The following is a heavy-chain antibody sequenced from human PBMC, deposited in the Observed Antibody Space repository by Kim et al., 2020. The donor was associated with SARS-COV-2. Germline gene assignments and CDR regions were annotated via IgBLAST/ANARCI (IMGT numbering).Heavy chain of an antibody. V-gene: IGHV1-58*01. Sequence: SVKVSCNASGFPSTTSAVQWVRQARGQPLEWIGWIVXGSGFTSYAQKFRERVTXANDXSTRTVYMELRSLRSEDTAVYYCAADSTARFSSAWIDAFDIWGQGTLITVS. CDR3: AADSTARFSSAWIDAFDI. D-gene: IGHD3-22*01. CDR2: IVXGSGFT. J-gene: IGHJ3*02. CDR1: GFPSTTSA.